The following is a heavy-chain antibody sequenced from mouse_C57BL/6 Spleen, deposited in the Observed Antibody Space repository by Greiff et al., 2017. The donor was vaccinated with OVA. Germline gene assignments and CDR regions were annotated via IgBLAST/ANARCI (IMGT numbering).Heavy chain of an antibody. V-gene: IGHV1-80*01. CDR3: ARPPKPSSITTVVATDY. Sequence: QVQLQQSGAELVKPGASVKISCKASGYAFSSYWMNWVKQRPGKGLEWIGQIYPGDGDTNYNGKFKGKATLTADKSSSTAYMQLSSLTSEDSAFYVCARPPKPSSITTVVATDYWGKGTTLTVSS. D-gene: IGHD1-1*01. CDR1: GYAFSSYW. CDR2: IYPGDGDT. J-gene: IGHJ2*01.